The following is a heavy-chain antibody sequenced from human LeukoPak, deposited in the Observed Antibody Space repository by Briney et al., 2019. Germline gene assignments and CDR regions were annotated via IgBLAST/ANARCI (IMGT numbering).Heavy chain of an antibody. CDR2: SHYNGST. CDR3: ARHGQTFDSMFDY. J-gene: IGHJ4*02. D-gene: IGHD3-16*01. V-gene: IGHV4-59*08. Sequence: SETLSLTCTVSDGSISSFYWGWVRQPPGKGLEWIWYSHYNGSTVYNPSLKRRFTVSLDKSKSQLYLKLSSVTAADTAVYYCARHGQTFDSMFDYWGEGTLVTASS. CDR1: DGSISSFY.